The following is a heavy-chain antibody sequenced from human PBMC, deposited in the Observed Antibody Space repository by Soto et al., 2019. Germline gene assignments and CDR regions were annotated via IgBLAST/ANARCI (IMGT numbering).Heavy chain of an antibody. V-gene: IGHV1-69*13. CDR2: IIPIFGTA. Sequence: SVKVSCKSSGGAFSSYAISWVRQAPGQGLEWMGGIIPIFGTANYAQKFQGRVTITADESTSTAYMELSSLRSEDTAVYYCARSGIAAAGTCHYWGQGTLVTVSS. J-gene: IGHJ4*02. CDR1: GGAFSSYA. CDR3: ARSGIAAAGTCHY. D-gene: IGHD6-13*01.